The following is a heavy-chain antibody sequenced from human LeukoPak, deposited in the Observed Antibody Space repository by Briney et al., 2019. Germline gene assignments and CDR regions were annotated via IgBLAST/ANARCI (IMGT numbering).Heavy chain of an antibody. CDR2: IKQDGSEK. Sequence: GGSLRLSCVASGFTFSTYWMSCVRQAPGKGLEWVANIKQDGSEKDYVDSVKGRVTISRDNAKNSLYLQMNSLRAEDTAVYYCARETDPGYYDSSGYYLGTFTGSPKQFDHWGQGTLVTVSS. CDR3: ARETDPGYYDSSGYYLGTFTGSPKQFDH. D-gene: IGHD3-22*01. J-gene: IGHJ4*02. CDR1: GFTFSTYW. V-gene: IGHV3-7*01.